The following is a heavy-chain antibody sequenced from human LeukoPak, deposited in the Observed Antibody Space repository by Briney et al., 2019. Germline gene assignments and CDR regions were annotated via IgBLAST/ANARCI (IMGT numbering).Heavy chain of an antibody. V-gene: IGHV3-23*01. CDR2: IRGSGGST. CDR1: GFTFSSYA. CDR3: GRIPKYGDYGIDN. J-gene: IGHJ4*02. Sequence: GGSLSLSCAASGFTFSSYAMSWVRQAPGKGLEWVSGIRGSGGSTYYADSMRGRFTVSRDNTKNSLFLQMNSLRADDTAIYYCGRIPKYGDYGIDNWGQGTLVTVSS. D-gene: IGHD4-17*01.